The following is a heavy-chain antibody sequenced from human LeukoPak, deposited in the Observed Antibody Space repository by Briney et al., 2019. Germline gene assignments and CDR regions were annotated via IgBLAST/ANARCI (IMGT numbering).Heavy chain of an antibody. Sequence: SVKVSCKASGGTFSSYAFSWVRQAPGQGLEWMGGIIPIFGTANYAQKFQGRVTITADESTSTAYMELSSLRSEDTAVYYCARSEDLRLDDIYYWGQGTLVTVSS. J-gene: IGHJ4*02. CDR3: ARSEDLRLDDIYY. V-gene: IGHV1-69*13. D-gene: IGHD3-9*01. CDR2: IIPIFGTA. CDR1: GGTFSSYA.